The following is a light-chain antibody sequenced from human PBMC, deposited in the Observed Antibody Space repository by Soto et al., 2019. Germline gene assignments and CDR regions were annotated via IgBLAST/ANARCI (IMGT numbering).Light chain of an antibody. CDR1: QSVSNNY. CDR3: QQYGLSPLMFP. Sequence: EIVLVQSPGTLSLSPGERATLSCRASQSVSNNYLAWYQQKPGQAPRLLIYGASSRATGVPDRVSGSGTGTGFILTSTILELEDVAVYYCQQYGLSPLMFPFGQGTKV. J-gene: IGKJ2*01. CDR2: GAS. V-gene: IGKV3-20*01.